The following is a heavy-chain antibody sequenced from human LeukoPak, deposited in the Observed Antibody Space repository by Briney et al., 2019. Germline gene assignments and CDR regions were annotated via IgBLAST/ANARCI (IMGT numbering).Heavy chain of an antibody. Sequence: SETLSLTCTVSGGSISSSNYYWSWIRQPAGKGLEWIGRIYTSGTTNYNPSLKSRVTISIDASKNQFSLKLSSVTAADTAVYYCARGLWFGDENPPYFDYWGQGTLVTVSS. D-gene: IGHD3-10*01. V-gene: IGHV4-61*02. J-gene: IGHJ4*02. CDR2: IYTSGTT. CDR1: GGSISSSNYY. CDR3: ARGLWFGDENPPYFDY.